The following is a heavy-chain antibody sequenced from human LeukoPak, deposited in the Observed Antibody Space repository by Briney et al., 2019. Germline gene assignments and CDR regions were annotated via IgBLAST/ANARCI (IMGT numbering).Heavy chain of an antibody. J-gene: IGHJ5*02. CDR1: GYTFIGYY. Sequence: GASVKVSCTASGYTFIGYYIHWVRQAPGQGLEWMGWINPNTGGTNYAQKFQGRVTMTRDTSISTAYMELSRLRSDDTAVYYCARTTLQTLGAWGQGTLVTVSS. CDR2: INPNTGGT. V-gene: IGHV1-2*02. CDR3: ARTTLQTLGA. D-gene: IGHD3-10*01.